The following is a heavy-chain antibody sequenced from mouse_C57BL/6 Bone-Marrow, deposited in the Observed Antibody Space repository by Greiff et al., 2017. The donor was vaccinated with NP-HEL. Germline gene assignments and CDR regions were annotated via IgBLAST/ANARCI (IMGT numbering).Heavy chain of an antibody. CDR2: ISDGGSYT. CDR1: GFTFSSYA. CDR3: ARHYYGSPYFDY. J-gene: IGHJ2*01. V-gene: IGHV5-4*01. Sequence: EVHLVESGGGLVKPGGSLKLSCAASGFTFSSYAMSWVRQTPEKRLEWVATISDGGSYTYYPDNVKGRFTISRDNAKSNLYLQMSHLKSEDTAVYYCARHYYGSPYFDYWGQGTTLTVSS. D-gene: IGHD1-1*01.